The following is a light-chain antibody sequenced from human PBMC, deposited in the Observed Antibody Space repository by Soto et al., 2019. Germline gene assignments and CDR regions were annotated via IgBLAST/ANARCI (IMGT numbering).Light chain of an antibody. J-gene: IGKJ2*01. Sequence: DIPMTQSPSTLSASVGDRVTITCRASQSISSWLAWYQQKPGKASKVLIYKASTLESGVPSRFSGSGSGTEFTLTITSLQPDDFATYYCQQYISDPYTFGQGTELEIK. CDR3: QQYISDPYT. V-gene: IGKV1-5*03. CDR1: QSISSW. CDR2: KAS.